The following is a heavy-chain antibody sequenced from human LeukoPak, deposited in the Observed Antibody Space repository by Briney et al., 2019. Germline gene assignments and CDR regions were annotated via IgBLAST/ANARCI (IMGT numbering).Heavy chain of an antibody. CDR1: GFTFSSYS. V-gene: IGHV3-21*01. D-gene: IGHD6-6*01. CDR3: ASPLYSSSSV. CDR2: ISSSSSYI. J-gene: IGHJ4*02. Sequence: TGGSLRLSCAASGFTFSSYSMNWVRQAPRKGLEWVSSISSSSSYIYYADSLKGRFTISRDNAKSSLYLQMNSLRAEDTALYYCASPLYSSSSVWGQGTLVTVSS.